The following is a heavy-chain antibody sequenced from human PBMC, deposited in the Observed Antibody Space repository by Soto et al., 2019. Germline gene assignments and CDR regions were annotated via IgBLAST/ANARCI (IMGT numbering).Heavy chain of an antibody. V-gene: IGHV1-3*05. CDR1: GYTFTSYA. D-gene: IGHD2-21*02. CDR3: ARAWVVVTAPDY. J-gene: IGHJ4*02. CDR2: INAGNGNT. Sequence: QVQLMQSGAEEKKPGASVKVSCKASGYTFTSYAMHWVRQAPGQRLEWMGWINAGNGNTKYSQKFQGRVTITRDTSARTAYMELSSLRSEDTAVYYCARAWVVVTAPDYWGQGTLVTVSS.